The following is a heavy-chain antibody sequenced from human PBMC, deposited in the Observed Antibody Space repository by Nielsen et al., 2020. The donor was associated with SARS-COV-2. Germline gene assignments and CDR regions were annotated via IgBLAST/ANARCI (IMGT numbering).Heavy chain of an antibody. CDR2: IYYSGST. D-gene: IGHD3-3*01. J-gene: IGHJ4*02. Sequence: SETPSLTCTVSGGSISSSSYYWGWISQPPGKGLEWIGSIYYSGSTYYNPSLKSRVTISVDTSKNQFSLKLGSVTAADTAVYYCASSSAMYSDFWSGYQYIPPRYDYWGQGTLVTVSS. CDR3: ASSSAMYSDFWSGYQYIPPRYDY. V-gene: IGHV4-39*01. CDR1: GGSISSSSYY.